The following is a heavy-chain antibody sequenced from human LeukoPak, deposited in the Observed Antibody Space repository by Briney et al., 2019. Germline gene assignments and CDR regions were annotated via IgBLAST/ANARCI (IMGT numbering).Heavy chain of an antibody. V-gene: IGHV3-7*01. Sequence: PGGSLRLSCAASGFTFSTYWMTWVRQAPGKGLEWVANIKEDGGREYYVDSAKGRFTISRDNAKNSLYLQMDSLTAEDTAVYHCARDSPGYGAYVSWGQGTLVSVSS. CDR1: GFTFSTYW. CDR2: IKEDGGRE. J-gene: IGHJ1*01. D-gene: IGHD5-12*01. CDR3: ARDSPGYGAYVS.